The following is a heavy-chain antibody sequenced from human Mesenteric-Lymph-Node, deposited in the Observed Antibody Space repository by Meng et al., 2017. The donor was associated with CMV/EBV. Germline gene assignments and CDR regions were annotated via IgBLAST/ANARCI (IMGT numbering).Heavy chain of an antibody. J-gene: IGHJ4*02. CDR2: INPMTSGT. V-gene: IGHV1-2*06. CDR1: GYSFNASYY. CDR3: ARQYLPDIASAVNY. Sequence: SGYSFNASYYIHWVRQAPGQGLEWMGRINPMTSGTNYAQKFRGRVTMTRDTSVNTAYMELSRLTSDDTAVYFCARQYLPDIASAVNYWGQGTLVTVSS. D-gene: IGHD6-13*01.